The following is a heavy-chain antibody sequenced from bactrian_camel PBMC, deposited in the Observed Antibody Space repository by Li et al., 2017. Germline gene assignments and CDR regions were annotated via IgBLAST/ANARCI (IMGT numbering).Heavy chain of an antibody. CDR1: GFAFTSYA. V-gene: IGHV3S42*01. D-gene: IGHD4*01. CDR2: ILSRVDDTT. CDR3: AAECDFSDDDEPYC. Sequence: VQLVESGGALVQPGGSLRLSCAATGFAFTSYAMSWVRQAPGKGLEWISGILSRVDDTTTYAESVKGRFSISQDIAKNMVYLQMNSLKPEDTAVYYCAAECDFSDDDEPYCGGQGTQVTVS. J-gene: IGHJ4*01.